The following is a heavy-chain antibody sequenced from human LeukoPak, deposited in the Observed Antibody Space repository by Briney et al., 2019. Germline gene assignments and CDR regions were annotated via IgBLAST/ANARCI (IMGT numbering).Heavy chain of an antibody. CDR1: GFTFSSYA. V-gene: IGHV3-23*01. Sequence: PGGSLTLSCAASGFTFSSYAMSWLRQAPGKGLEWVSAISGSGGSTYYADSVKGRFTISRDNSKNTLYLQMNSLRAEDTAVYYCAEDFPWFGEFFDYWGQGTLVTVSS. CDR2: ISGSGGST. CDR3: AEDFPWFGEFFDY. J-gene: IGHJ4*02. D-gene: IGHD3-10*01.